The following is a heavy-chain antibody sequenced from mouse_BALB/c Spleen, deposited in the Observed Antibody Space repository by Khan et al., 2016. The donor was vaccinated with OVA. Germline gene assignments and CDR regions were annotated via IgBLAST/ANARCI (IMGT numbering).Heavy chain of an antibody. J-gene: IGHJ3*01. Sequence: QVQLQQSGTELVRPGASVKLSCKTSGYIFTSYWIHWVKQRSGQGLEWIARIYPGTNSTYYNEKFKGKATLTADKSSSTAYMQLSTQKSEDSAVYFWARDGTDGAWFVYWGQGTLVTVSA. CDR1: GYIFTSYW. CDR3: ARDGTDGAWFVY. V-gene: IGHV1S132*01. D-gene: IGHD2-3*01. CDR2: IYPGTNST.